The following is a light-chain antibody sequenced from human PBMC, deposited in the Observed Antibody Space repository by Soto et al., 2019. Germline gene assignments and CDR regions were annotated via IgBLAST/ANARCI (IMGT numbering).Light chain of an antibody. CDR3: QKYNSAPRT. V-gene: IGKV1-27*01. J-gene: IGKJ4*01. CDR2: AAS. Sequence: DIQMTQSPSSLSASVGERVTITCRASQDINNFLAWYQQEPGKVPRLLIYAASTLHTGVPSRFSGSGSGTDFTLTISSLQPEDVASYYCQKYNSAPRTFGGGTKV. CDR1: QDINNF.